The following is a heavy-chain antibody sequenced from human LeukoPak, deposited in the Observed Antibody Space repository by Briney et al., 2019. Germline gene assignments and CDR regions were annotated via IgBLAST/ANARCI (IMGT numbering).Heavy chain of an antibody. Sequence: SVKVSCKASGGTFSSYAISWVRQAPEQGLEWMGRIIPILGIANYAQKFQGRVTITADKSTSTAYMELSSLRSEDTAVYYCARVPSNDYGDARFDYWGQGTLVTVSS. V-gene: IGHV1-69*04. D-gene: IGHD4-17*01. CDR3: ARVPSNDYGDARFDY. CDR1: GGTFSSYA. J-gene: IGHJ4*02. CDR2: IIPILGIA.